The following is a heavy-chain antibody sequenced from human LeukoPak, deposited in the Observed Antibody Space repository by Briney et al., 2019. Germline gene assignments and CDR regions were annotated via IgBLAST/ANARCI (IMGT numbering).Heavy chain of an antibody. V-gene: IGHV4-59*12. J-gene: IGHJ4*02. D-gene: IGHD4-17*01. CDR3: ANPARDFADSGAITW. CDR1: GGSISSYY. CDR2: IYYSGST. Sequence: SETLSLTCTVSGGSISSYYWSWIRQPPGKGLEWIGYIYYSGSTKYNPSLKSRVTISADTSKNQFSLKLTSVTAADTAVYYCANPARDFADSGAITWWGQGTLVTVSS.